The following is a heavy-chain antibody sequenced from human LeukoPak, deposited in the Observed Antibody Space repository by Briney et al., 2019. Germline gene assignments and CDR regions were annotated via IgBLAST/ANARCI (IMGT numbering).Heavy chain of an antibody. CDR2: INPKSGGT. D-gene: IGHD6-19*01. CDR3: TRDLGISGWYAPPLGYFDY. CDR1: GYTFTGYC. V-gene: IGHV1-2*02. Sequence: ASVKVSCKASGYTFTGYCMHWVRQAPGQGLEWMGWINPKSGGTNYAQKFQGRVTMTRDTSISTTYMELSRLRSDDTAVYYCTRDLGISGWYAPPLGYFDYWGQGTLVTVSS. J-gene: IGHJ4*02.